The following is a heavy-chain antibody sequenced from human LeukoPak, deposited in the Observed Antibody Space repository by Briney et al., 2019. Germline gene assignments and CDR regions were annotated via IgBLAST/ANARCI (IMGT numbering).Heavy chain of an antibody. V-gene: IGHV4-59*01. Sequence: SETLSLTCTVSGGSISSYYWSWIRQPPGKGLEWIGYIYYSGSTNCNPSLKSRVTISVDTSKNQFSLKLSSVTAADTAVYYCARGGIGDFWSGYYGIKNWFDPWGQGTLVTVSS. D-gene: IGHD3-3*01. J-gene: IGHJ5*02. CDR3: ARGGIGDFWSGYYGIKNWFDP. CDR1: GGSISSYY. CDR2: IYYSGST.